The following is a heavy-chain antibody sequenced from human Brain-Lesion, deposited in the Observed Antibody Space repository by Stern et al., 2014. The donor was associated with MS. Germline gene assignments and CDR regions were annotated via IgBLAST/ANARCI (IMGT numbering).Heavy chain of an antibody. CDR3: ARRIRAYNFDY. CDR2: ISYSGYI. D-gene: IGHD2/OR15-2a*01. CDR1: GGSIIDSTYH. J-gene: IGHJ4*02. Sequence: QVQLQESGPGLVKPSETLSLTCSVSGGSIIDSTYHWGWIRQPPGKGLEWIGSISYSGYIYYTPSLKSRVTMSVDTSKNQLPLRLTSVTAADTAVYYCARRIRAYNFDYWGQGTLVTVSS. V-gene: IGHV4-39*01.